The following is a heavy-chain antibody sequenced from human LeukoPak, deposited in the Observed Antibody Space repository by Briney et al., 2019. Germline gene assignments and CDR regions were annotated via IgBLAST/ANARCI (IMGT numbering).Heavy chain of an antibody. D-gene: IGHD6-6*01. J-gene: IGHJ3*02. Sequence: ASVKVSCKASGYTFTSYYMHWVRQVPGQGLEWMGIINPSGGSTSYAQKFQGRVTMTRDTSISTAYMELSRLRSDDTAVYYCACQGNWQAARSILDAFDIWGQGTMVTISS. CDR2: INPSGGST. CDR1: GYTFTSYY. V-gene: IGHV1-46*01. CDR3: ACQGNWQAARSILDAFDI.